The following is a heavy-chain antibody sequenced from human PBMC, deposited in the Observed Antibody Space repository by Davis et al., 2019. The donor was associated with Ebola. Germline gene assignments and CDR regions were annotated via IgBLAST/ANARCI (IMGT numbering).Heavy chain of an antibody. D-gene: IGHD3-10*01. J-gene: IGHJ4*02. CDR1: GDTFISYA. V-gene: IGHV1-69*13. CDR3: AGMHGFGEGWPGY. Sequence: SVKVSCKVSGDTFISYAISWVRQAPGQGLEWMGGIIPIFGTTNYAQKFQGRVTIIADESTSTAYMELSSLRSEGTAVYYCAGMHGFGEGWPGYWGQGTLLTVSS. CDR2: IIPIFGTT.